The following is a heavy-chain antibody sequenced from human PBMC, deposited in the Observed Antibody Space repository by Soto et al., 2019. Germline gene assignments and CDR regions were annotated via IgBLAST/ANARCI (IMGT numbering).Heavy chain of an antibody. D-gene: IGHD5-12*01. CDR3: ARIGLQSIYYYYGMDV. J-gene: IGHJ6*02. CDR2: IIPIFGTA. V-gene: IGHV1-69*13. CDR1: GGTFSSYA. Sequence: GASVKVSCKASGGTFSSYAISWVRQAPGQGLEWMGGIIPIFGTANYAQKFQGRVTITADESTSTAYMELSSLRSEDTAVYYCARIGLQSIYYYYGMDVRGQGTTVTVSS.